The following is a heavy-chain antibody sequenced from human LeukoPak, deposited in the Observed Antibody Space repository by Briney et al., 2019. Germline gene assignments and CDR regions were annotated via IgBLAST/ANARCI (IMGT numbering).Heavy chain of an antibody. J-gene: IGHJ2*01. D-gene: IGHD6-13*01. Sequence: SETLSHTCTGSGGSIRSYYWSGIRQPPGKGLEWIAYIYYSGSTNYNPSLKSRVTISVDTSKNQFSLKLSSVTAADTAVYYCARVYYSNSYDYWYFDLWGRGTLVTVSS. V-gene: IGHV4-59*01. CDR2: IYYSGST. CDR1: GGSIRSYY. CDR3: ARVYYSNSYDYWYFDL.